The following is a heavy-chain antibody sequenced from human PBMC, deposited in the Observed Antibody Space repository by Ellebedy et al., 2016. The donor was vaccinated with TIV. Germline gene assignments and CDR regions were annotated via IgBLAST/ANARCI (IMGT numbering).Heavy chain of an antibody. D-gene: IGHD6-13*01. CDR1: GYTLTGYC. J-gene: IGHJ5*02. Sequence: AASVKVSCKASGYTLTGYCIHWVRQAPGQGLEWMGWINPNSGGTNYAQKFQGRVTMTRDTSISTAYMELSRLRSDDTAVYYCARTVDSSIFDPWGQGTLVTVSS. CDR2: INPNSGGT. V-gene: IGHV1-2*02. CDR3: ARTVDSSIFDP.